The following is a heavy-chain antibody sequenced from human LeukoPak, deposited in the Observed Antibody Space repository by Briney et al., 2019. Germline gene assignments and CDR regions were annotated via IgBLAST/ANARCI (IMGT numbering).Heavy chain of an antibody. Sequence: KPSETLSLTCAVYGGSFSGYYWSWIRQPPGKGLEWIGEINHSGSTNYNPSLKSRVTISVDTSKNQFSLKLSSVTAADTAVYYCARLRSGIAAAGTNWFDPWGQGTLVTVSS. CDR2: INHSGST. V-gene: IGHV4-34*01. CDR3: ARLRSGIAAAGTNWFDP. J-gene: IGHJ5*02. D-gene: IGHD6-13*01. CDR1: GGSFSGYY.